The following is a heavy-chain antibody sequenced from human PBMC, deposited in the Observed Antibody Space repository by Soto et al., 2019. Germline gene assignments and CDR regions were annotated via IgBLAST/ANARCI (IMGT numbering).Heavy chain of an antibody. D-gene: IGHD5-12*01. Sequence: SETLSLTCAVYGGSFSGYYWSWIRQPPGKGLEWIGEINHSGSTNYNPSLKSRVTISVDTSKNQFSLKLSSVTAADTAVYYCARCSRRWLRCMDVWGQGTTVTVSS. J-gene: IGHJ6*02. CDR2: INHSGST. CDR3: ARCSRRWLRCMDV. V-gene: IGHV4-34*01. CDR1: GGSFSGYY.